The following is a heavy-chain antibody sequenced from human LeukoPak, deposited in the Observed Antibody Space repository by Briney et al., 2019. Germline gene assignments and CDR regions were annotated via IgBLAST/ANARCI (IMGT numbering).Heavy chain of an antibody. CDR3: ARSDYGDYNFDY. Sequence: SVKVSCKASGGTFSSYAISWVRQASGQGLEWMGGIIPIFGTANYAQKFQGRVTITTDESTSTAYMELSSLRSEDTAVYYCARSDYGDYNFDYWGQGTLVTVSS. J-gene: IGHJ4*02. D-gene: IGHD4-17*01. CDR1: GGTFSSYA. V-gene: IGHV1-69*05. CDR2: IIPIFGTA.